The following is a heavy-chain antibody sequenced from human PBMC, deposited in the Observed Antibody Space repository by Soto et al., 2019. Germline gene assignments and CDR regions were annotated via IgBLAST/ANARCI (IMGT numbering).Heavy chain of an antibody. Sequence: SETLSLTCTVSGGSISSGDFYWSWIRQPPGKNLEWIGYIYYSGTTYYNPSLKSRVTISVDVSKNQFSLKLTSVTAADTAVYYCAREDCPTPMSPSFDTWGQETLDTVSS. CDR3: AREDCPTPMSPSFDT. CDR1: GGSISSGDFY. V-gene: IGHV4-30-4*01. D-gene: IGHD2-15*01. CDR2: IYYSGTT. J-gene: IGHJ5*02.